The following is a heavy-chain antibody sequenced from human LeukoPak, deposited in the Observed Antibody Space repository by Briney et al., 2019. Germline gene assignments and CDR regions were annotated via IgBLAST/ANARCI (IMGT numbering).Heavy chain of an antibody. CDR1: GGSISSGSYY. V-gene: IGHV4-61*10. CDR2: IYRSGST. CDR3: ARGGPAPTNAPTYSADY. D-gene: IGHD2-21*01. Sequence: SETLSLTCTVSGGSISSGSYYWSWLRQPAGKRLEWIGHIYRSGSTNYNPSLKSRVTISVDTSKNQFSLKLSSVTAADTAVYYCARGGPAPTNAPTYSADYWGQGTLVTVSS. J-gene: IGHJ4*02.